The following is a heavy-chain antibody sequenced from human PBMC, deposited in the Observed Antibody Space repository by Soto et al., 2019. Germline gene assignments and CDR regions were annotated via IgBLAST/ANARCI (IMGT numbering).Heavy chain of an antibody. CDR1: GYTLTELS. D-gene: IGHD6-6*01. J-gene: IGHJ6*03. CDR3: ATDSIAARPDYYYYMDV. V-gene: IGHV1-24*01. Sequence: ASVKVSCKVSGYTLTELSMHWVRQAPGKGLEWMGGFDPEDGETIYAQKFQGRVNMTEDTSTDTAYMELSSLRSEDTAVYYCATDSIAARPDYYYYMDVWGKGTTVTVSS. CDR2: FDPEDGET.